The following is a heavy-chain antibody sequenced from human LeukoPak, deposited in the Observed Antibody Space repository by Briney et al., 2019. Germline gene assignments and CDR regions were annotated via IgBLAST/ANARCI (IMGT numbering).Heavy chain of an antibody. CDR2: INPNSGVT. CDR1: GYTFSDYF. D-gene: IGHD6-13*01. V-gene: IGHV1-2*02. Sequence: GASVKVSCKSSGYTFSDYFIHWVRQAPGQGLQWMGCINPNSGVTNYAQKFQGRVTMTRDTSISTAYMELSRLRSDDTAVYYCAREIAADWGQGTLVTVSS. CDR3: AREIAAD. J-gene: IGHJ4*02.